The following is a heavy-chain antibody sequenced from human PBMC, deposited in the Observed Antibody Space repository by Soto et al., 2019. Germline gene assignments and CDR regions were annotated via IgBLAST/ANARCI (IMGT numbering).Heavy chain of an antibody. V-gene: IGHV5-51*01. D-gene: IGHD1-1*01. CDR3: ARHGTGTLNYYYYYMDV. Sequence: GESLKISCKVSGYSFTSYWIGWVRQMPGKGLEWMGIIYPGDSDTRYSPSFQGQVTISADKSISTAYLQWSSLKASDTAMYYCARHGTGTLNYYYYYMDVWGKGTTVTVSS. CDR1: GYSFTSYW. J-gene: IGHJ6*03. CDR2: IYPGDSDT.